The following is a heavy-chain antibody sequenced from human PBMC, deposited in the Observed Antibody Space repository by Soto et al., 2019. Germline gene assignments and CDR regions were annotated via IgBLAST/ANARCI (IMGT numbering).Heavy chain of an antibody. CDR1: GFTFSSYG. CDR2: IWYDGSNK. D-gene: IGHD5-12*01. Sequence: GGSLRLSCAASGFTFSSYGMHWVRQAPGKGLEWVAVIWYDGSNKYYADSVKGRFTISRDNSKNTLYLQMNSLRAEDTAVYYCARAESGYTFDYWGQGTLVTVSS. J-gene: IGHJ4*02. CDR3: ARAESGYTFDY. V-gene: IGHV3-33*01.